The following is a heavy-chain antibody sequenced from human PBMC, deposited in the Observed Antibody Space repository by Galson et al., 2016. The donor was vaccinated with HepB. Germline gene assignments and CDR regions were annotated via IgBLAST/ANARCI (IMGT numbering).Heavy chain of an antibody. D-gene: IGHD3-10*01. CDR2: IYYSGST. CDR1: GASIISDY. Sequence: SETLSPTCTDSGASIISDYWSWLRQPPGKGLEWIGHIYYSGSTKYSPSLQSRVTMSIDTSKTEFYLKLRSVTAADTAIYFCAKRITMIRGAINWFDPWGPGTLVTVSS. J-gene: IGHJ5*02. V-gene: IGHV4-59*01. CDR3: AKRITMIRGAINWFDP.